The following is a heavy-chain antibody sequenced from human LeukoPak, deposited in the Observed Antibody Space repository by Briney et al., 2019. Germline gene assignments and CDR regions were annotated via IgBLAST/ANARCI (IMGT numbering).Heavy chain of an antibody. CDR2: TWYDGSNK. V-gene: IGHV3-33*01. D-gene: IGHD3-3*01. Sequence: GGSLRLSCAASGFIFSSYGMHWVRQAPGKGLEWVAVTWYDGSNKYYADAVKGRFTISGDNSKNTLFFQMNSLRAEDTAVYYCARLTSGNGLDVWGQGTTVTVSS. J-gene: IGHJ6*02. CDR1: GFIFSSYG. CDR3: ARLTSGNGLDV.